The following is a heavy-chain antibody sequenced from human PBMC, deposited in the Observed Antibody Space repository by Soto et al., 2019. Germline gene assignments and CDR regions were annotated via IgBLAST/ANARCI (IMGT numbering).Heavy chain of an antibody. CDR1: GGSISSYY. CDR2: IYYSGST. CDR3: ARDGSSSPSYYYYGMDV. J-gene: IGHJ6*02. V-gene: IGHV4-59*01. D-gene: IGHD6-6*01. Sequence: PSETLSLTCTVSGGSISSYYWSWIRQPPGKGLEWIGYIYYSGSTNYNPSLKSRVTISVDTSKNQFSLKLSSVTAADTAVYYCARDGSSSPSYYYYGMDVWGQGTTVTVPS.